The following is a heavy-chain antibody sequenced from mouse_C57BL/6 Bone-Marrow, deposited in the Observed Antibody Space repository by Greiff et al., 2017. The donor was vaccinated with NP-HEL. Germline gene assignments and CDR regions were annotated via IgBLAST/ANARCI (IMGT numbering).Heavy chain of an antibody. D-gene: IGHD2-2*01. J-gene: IGHJ3*01. CDR2: IDPSDSYT. CDR1: GYTFTSYW. Sequence: QVQLQQPGAELVMPGASVKLSCKASGYTFTSYWMHWVKQRPGQGLEWIGEIDPSDSYTNYNQKFKGKSTLTVDKSSSTAYMQLSSLTSEDSAVYYCARLGVTTRVFADWGQGTLVTVSA. CDR3: ARLGVTTRVFAD. V-gene: IGHV1-69*01.